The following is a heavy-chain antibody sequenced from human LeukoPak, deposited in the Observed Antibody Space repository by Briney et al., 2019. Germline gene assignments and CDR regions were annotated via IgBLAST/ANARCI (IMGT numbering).Heavy chain of an antibody. CDR3: ARDMVEATPVFDY. J-gene: IGHJ4*02. CDR1: GFTFTTYW. D-gene: IGHD1-26*01. Sequence: GGSLRLSCATSGFTFTTYWMSWVRQAPGKGLEWVSSISSSSSYIYYADSVKGRFTISRDNAKNSLYLQMNSLRAEDTAVYYCARDMVEATPVFDYWGQGTLVTVSS. CDR2: ISSSSSYI. V-gene: IGHV3-21*01.